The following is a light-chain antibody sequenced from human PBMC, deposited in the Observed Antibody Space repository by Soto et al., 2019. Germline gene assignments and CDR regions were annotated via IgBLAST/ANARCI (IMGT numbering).Light chain of an antibody. CDR2: DVS. Sequence: QSVLTQPRSVSGSPGQSVTISCNGTSSDVGGYNSVSWYQQHPGNAPKLMIYDVSKRPSGVPDRFSGSKSGNTASLTISGLQAEDEADYYCYSFAGSYTWVFGGGTKLTVL. CDR3: YSFAGSYTWV. CDR1: SSDVGGYNS. J-gene: IGLJ2*01. V-gene: IGLV2-11*01.